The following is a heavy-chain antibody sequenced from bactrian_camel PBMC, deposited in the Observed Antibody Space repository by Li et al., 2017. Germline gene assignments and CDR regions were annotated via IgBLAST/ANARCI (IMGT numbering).Heavy chain of an antibody. CDR2: INRDGTT. Sequence: HVQLVESGGGSVQAGVSLRLSCQATGDTSRHCLGWWRRLPGQAREGLVAINRDGTTSYADSVKGRLTIVKDSAKNTLYLQLNSLKPEDTAMYYCAADPCDGRQGVGSGWGQGTQVTVS. D-gene: IGHD2*01. J-gene: IGHJ4*01. V-gene: IGHV3S53*01. CDR3: AADPCDGRQGVGSG. CDR1: GDTSRHC.